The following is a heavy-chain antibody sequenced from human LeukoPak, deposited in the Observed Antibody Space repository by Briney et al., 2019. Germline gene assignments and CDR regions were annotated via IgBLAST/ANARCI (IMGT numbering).Heavy chain of an antibody. CDR2: INSDGSST. CDR1: GFTLSSYW. J-gene: IGHJ4*02. CDR3: ARGTGFGELSDY. V-gene: IGHV3-74*01. Sequence: GGSLRLSCAASGFTLSSYWMHWVRQAPGKGLVWVSRINSDGSSTSYVDSVKGRFTISRDNAKNTLFLQMNSLRAEDTAAYYCARGTGFGELSDYWGQGTLVTVPA. D-gene: IGHD3-10*01.